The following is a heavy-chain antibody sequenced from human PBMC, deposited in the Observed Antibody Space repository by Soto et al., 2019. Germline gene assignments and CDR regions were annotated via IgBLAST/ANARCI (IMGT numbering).Heavy chain of an antibody. V-gene: IGHV4-34*01. D-gene: IGHD5-12*01. CDR1: GGSFSGYY. Sequence: PSETLSLTCAVYGGSFSGYYWSWIRQPPGKGLEWIGEINHSGSTNYNPSLKSRVTISVDTSKNQFSLKLSSVTAADTAVYYCARGVPYPAVSGYDYYDYWSQGTLVTVSS. CDR2: INHSGST. J-gene: IGHJ4*02. CDR3: ARGVPYPAVSGYDYYDY.